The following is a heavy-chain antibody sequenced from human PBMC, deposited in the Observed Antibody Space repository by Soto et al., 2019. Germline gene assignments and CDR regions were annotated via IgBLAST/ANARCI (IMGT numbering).Heavy chain of an antibody. V-gene: IGHV3-23*01. CDR1: GLIFSSYA. CDR3: EKDTPRRYGCPSGS. J-gene: IGHJ5*02. Sequence: EVQLLESGGDLVQPGGSLRLSCAASGLIFSSYAMAWVRQAPGKGLEWVSSISTSGGNTYYADSVKGRFTISRDNSDNTLYLQMNTLRAEDTALYYCEKDTPRRYGCPSGSWGQGTLVTVSS. CDR2: ISTSGGNT. D-gene: IGHD6-25*01.